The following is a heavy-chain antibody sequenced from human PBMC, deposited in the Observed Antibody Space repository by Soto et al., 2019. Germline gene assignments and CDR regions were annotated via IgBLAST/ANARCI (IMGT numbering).Heavy chain of an antibody. J-gene: IGHJ6*02. CDR3: ARQGAALRDYYYGMDV. CDR1: GGTFSRYA. V-gene: IGHV1-69*12. Sequence: QVQLVQSGAEVKKPGSSVKVSCKASGGTFSRYAISWVRQAPGQGLEWMGGIIPIFGTANYAQKFQGRVTTTADESTSPAYMELSSLRSEDTAVYYCARQGAALRDYYYGMDVWGQGTTVTVSS. CDR2: IIPIFGTA. D-gene: IGHD6-25*01.